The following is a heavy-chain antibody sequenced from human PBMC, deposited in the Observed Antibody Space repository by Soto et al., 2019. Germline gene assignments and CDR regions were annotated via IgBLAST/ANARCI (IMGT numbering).Heavy chain of an antibody. J-gene: IGHJ4*02. CDR3: ARAKGVIAAAGTSY. Sequence: QVQLVESGGGVVQPGRSLRLSCAASGFTFSSYAMHWVRQAPGKGLEWVAVISYDGSNKYYADSVKGRFTISRDNSKNTLYLQMNSLRAEDTAVYYCARAKGVIAAAGTSYGGQGTLVTVSS. V-gene: IGHV3-30-3*01. CDR1: GFTFSSYA. D-gene: IGHD6-13*01. CDR2: ISYDGSNK.